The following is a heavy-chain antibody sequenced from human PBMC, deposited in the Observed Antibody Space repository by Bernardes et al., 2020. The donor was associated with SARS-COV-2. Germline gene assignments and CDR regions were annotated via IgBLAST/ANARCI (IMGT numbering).Heavy chain of an antibody. CDR3: SKNAKYSSSSMEV. CDR2: IYSGGST. V-gene: IGHV3-53*01. D-gene: IGHD6-6*01. Sequence: GGSLRLSCAASGFTVSSNYMSWVRQAPGKGLEWVSVIYSGGSTYYADSVKGRFTISRDNSKNTLYLQMNSLRAEDTAVYYCSKNAKYSSSSMEVWGQGTTVTVSS. CDR1: GFTVSSNY. J-gene: IGHJ6*02.